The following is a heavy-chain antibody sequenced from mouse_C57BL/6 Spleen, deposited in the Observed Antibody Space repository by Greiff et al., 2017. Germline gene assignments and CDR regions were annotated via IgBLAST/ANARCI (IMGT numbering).Heavy chain of an antibody. CDR2: IWWDDDK. J-gene: IGHJ3*01. CDR1: GFSLSTFGMG. CDR3: ARMCNPAWFAY. D-gene: IGHD2-1*01. Sequence: VTLKVSGPGILKPSQPLSLTCSFSGFSLSTFGMGVVWLRQPSGKGLEWLAHIWWDDDKYSNPALKSRLTISKDTTKNQVFLKIANVDTADTATYYWARMCNPAWFAYWGQGTLVTVSA. V-gene: IGHV8-8*01.